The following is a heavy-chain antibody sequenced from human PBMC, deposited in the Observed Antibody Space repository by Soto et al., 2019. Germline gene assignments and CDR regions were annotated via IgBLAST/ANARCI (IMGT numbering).Heavy chain of an antibody. D-gene: IGHD2-15*01. CDR1: GFTFSSYA. Sequence: GGSLRLSCAASGFTFSSYAMHWVRQAPGKGLEWVAVISYDGSNKYYADSVKGRFTISRDNSKNTLYLQMNSLRAEDTAVYYCASNPAPPYCSGGSCYFDYWGQGTLVTVSS. CDR2: ISYDGSNK. CDR3: ASNPAPPYCSGGSCYFDY. V-gene: IGHV3-30-3*01. J-gene: IGHJ4*02.